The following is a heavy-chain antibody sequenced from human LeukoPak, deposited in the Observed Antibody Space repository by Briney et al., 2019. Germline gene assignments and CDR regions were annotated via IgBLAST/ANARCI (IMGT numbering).Heavy chain of an antibody. D-gene: IGHD2-8*02. CDR3: ARVICTGGSCFQNDY. CDR2: INSGATSE. V-gene: IGHV3-48*03. Sequence: PGGSLRLSCTASGSIFSNFEMNWVRQAPGKGLQWVAYINSGATSEYYADSVKGRFTISRDNAKNSLYLQMNSLGVQDTAIYYCARVICTGGSCFQNDYWGQGTLVTVSS. CDR1: GSIFSNFE. J-gene: IGHJ4*02.